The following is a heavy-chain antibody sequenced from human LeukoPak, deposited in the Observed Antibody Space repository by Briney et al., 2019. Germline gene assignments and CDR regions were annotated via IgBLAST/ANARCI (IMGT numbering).Heavy chain of an antibody. D-gene: IGHD1-26*01. CDR1: GYTFTDYD. V-gene: IGHV1-8*03. Sequence: ASVKVSCKASGYTFTDYDINWVRQATGQGLEWMRWMSPNSGNTGYAQKFQGRVTFTSDTSKSTAYMELSNLRSEDTAVYYCATDLDDSEKGDYWGQGTLVTVSS. CDR3: ATDLDDSEKGDY. CDR2: MSPNSGNT. J-gene: IGHJ4*02.